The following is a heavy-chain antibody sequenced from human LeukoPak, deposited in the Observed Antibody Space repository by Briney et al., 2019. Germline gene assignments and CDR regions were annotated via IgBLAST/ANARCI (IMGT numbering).Heavy chain of an antibody. CDR3: ARMGGATDY. V-gene: IGHV1-8*01. CDR2: MNPNSGDT. D-gene: IGHD3-16*01. Sequence: ASVKVSCKASGYTFSSYDINSVRQAPGQGLEWMGWMNPNSGDTDYAQKFQGRVTMTRNTSISTAYMELSRLRSEDTAVYYCARMGGATDYWGQGTLVTVSS. J-gene: IGHJ4*02. CDR1: GYTFSSYD.